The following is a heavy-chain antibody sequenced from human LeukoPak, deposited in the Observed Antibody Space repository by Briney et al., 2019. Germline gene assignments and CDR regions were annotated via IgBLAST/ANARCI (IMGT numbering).Heavy chain of an antibody. CDR1: GGTFSSYA. D-gene: IGHD5-24*01. CDR3: ARDNSVRDEAWWFNP. Sequence: ASVKVSCKASGGTFSSYAISWVRQAPGQGLEWMGGIIPIFGTANYAQKFRGRVTLTRDMSTSTDYLELSSLRSEDTAVYYCARDNSVRDEAWWFNPWGQGTLVTVSS. J-gene: IGHJ5*02. CDR2: IIPIFGTA. V-gene: IGHV1-69*05.